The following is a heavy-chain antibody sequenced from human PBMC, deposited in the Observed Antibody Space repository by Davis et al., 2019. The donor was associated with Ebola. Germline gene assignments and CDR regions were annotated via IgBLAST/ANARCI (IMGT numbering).Heavy chain of an antibody. CDR3: ARVNAVTGYSRFDS. V-gene: IGHV3-20*01. CDR2: INWNGASS. CDR1: GFTFDDYA. D-gene: IGHD3-9*01. Sequence: GESLKISCGASGFTFDDYAMTWVRQAPGKGLEWVSGINWNGASSGYADSVKGRFTISRDNVKNSLYLRMNDLRVEDTALYHCARVNAVTGYSRFDSWGQGTLVTVSS. J-gene: IGHJ5*01.